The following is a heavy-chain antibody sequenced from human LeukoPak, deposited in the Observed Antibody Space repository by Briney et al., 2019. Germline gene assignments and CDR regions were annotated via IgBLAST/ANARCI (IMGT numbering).Heavy chain of an antibody. CDR2: INPNSGGT. D-gene: IGHD6-13*01. V-gene: IGHV1-2*06. CDR3: ARWGAAGTWGYYYYYYMDV. Sequence: ASVKVSCKASGYTFTGYYMHWVRQAPGQGLEWMGRINPNSGGTNYAQKFQGRVTMTRDTSISTAYMELSRLRSEDTAVYYCARWGAAGTWGYYYYYYMDVWGKGTTVTVSS. CDR1: GYTFTGYY. J-gene: IGHJ6*03.